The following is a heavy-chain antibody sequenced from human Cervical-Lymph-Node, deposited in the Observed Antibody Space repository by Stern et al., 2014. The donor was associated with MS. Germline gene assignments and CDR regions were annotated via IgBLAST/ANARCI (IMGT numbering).Heavy chain of an antibody. CDR3: ARRVGRTTVTTFDP. Sequence: VQLVESGGGLVKPGGSLRLSCAASGFTFSDSSMYWVRQAPGQGLEWVSSISSNSTFRHYTDSVKGRFTVSRDNAKNSLFLHMNSLRGEDTATYYCARRVGRTTVTTFDPWGQGTLVTVSS. V-gene: IGHV3-21*01. CDR1: GFTFSDSS. CDR2: ISSNSTFR. D-gene: IGHD4-17*01. J-gene: IGHJ5*02.